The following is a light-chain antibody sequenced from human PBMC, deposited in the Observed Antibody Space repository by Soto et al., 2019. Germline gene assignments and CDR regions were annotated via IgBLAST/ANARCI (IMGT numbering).Light chain of an antibody. CDR2: DVS. J-gene: IGLJ1*01. CDR1: SSDVGNYNY. CDR3: SSYTSISTYV. Sequence: QSVLTQPASVSGSPGQSITISCTGTSSDVGNYNYVSWYQHHPGKAPKLMIYDVSNRPSGVSNRFSGSKSGNTASLTISGLQAEDEADYYCSSYTSISTYVFGTGTKVTVL. V-gene: IGLV2-14*03.